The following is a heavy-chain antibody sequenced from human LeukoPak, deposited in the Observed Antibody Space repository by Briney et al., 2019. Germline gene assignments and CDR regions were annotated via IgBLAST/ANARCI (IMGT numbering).Heavy chain of an antibody. D-gene: IGHD1-26*01. Sequence: RGSLRLSCAASGFTFSSFSLTWVRQAPGKGLEWLSYISSNSETTSYADSVKGRFTSSRDYAKNSLYLQMNSLRAEDTAVYYCGRVARGNYYHFDSWGQGTLVTVSS. CDR1: GFTFSSFS. J-gene: IGHJ4*02. V-gene: IGHV3-48*04. CDR2: ISSNSETT. CDR3: GRVARGNYYHFDS.